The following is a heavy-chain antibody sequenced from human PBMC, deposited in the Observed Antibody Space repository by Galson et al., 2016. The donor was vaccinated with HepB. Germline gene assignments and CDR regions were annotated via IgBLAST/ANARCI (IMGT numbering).Heavy chain of an antibody. CDR3: AKYVSSWYFGAFDN. Sequence: SLRLSCAASGFMFSSYAMSWVRQAPGKGLEWVSSISGSAGSATDADSVKGRFTTSRDNSKKTLYLQMNSLRDEDTAFYYCAKYVSSWYFGAFDNWGQGILVTVSS. D-gene: IGHD6-13*01. CDR1: GFMFSSYA. V-gene: IGHV3-23*01. CDR2: ISGSAGSA. J-gene: IGHJ4*02.